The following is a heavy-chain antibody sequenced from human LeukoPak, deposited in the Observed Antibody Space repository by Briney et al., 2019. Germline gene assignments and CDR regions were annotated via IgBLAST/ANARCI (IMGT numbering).Heavy chain of an antibody. CDR3: AKRMGPSIAATDLDY. V-gene: IGHV3-30*18. Sequence: GGPLRLSCAASGFTFSTYGMEWVRQAPGKGLEWVAVISYDGSSKSYGDSVKGRFTISRDNSKNTLYLQMNSLRAEDTAVYYCAKRMGPSIAATDLDYWGQGTLVTVSS. J-gene: IGHJ4*02. CDR1: GFTFSTYG. CDR2: ISYDGSSK. D-gene: IGHD6-25*01.